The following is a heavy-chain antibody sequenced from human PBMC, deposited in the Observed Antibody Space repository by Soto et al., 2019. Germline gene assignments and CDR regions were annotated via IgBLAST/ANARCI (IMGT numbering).Heavy chain of an antibody. J-gene: IGHJ5*02. V-gene: IGHV3-49*04. CDR2: IRSKAYGGTT. CDR1: GFTFGGYA. D-gene: IGHD3-10*01. Sequence: GGSLRLSCTASGFTFGGYAMSWVRQAPGKGLEWVGFIRSKAYGGTTEYAASVKGRFTISRDDSKSIAYLQMNSLKTEDTAVYYCTRDPLLWFGESNWFDPWGQGTLVTVSS. CDR3: TRDPLLWFGESNWFDP.